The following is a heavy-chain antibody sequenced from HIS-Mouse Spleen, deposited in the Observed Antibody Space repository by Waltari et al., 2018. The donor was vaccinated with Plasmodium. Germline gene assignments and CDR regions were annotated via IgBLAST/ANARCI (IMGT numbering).Heavy chain of an antibody. CDR1: GYTFTGYY. Sequence: QVQLVQSGAEVKKPGASVKVSCKASGYTFTGYYMHWVRQAPGQGLEWMGWINPNSVGTNYAQKFQGRVTMTRDTSISTAYMELSRLRSDDTAVYYCARDGPGETSFDYWGQGTLVTVSS. D-gene: IGHD3-16*01. CDR2: INPNSVGT. V-gene: IGHV1-2*02. J-gene: IGHJ4*02. CDR3: ARDGPGETSFDY.